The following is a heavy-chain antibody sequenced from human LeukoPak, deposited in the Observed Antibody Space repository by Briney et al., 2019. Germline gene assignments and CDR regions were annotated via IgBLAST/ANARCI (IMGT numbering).Heavy chain of an antibody. Sequence: GGSLRLSCAVSGFTFSGFWMSWSRQAPGKGLEWVASINSDGSEGYYADVVKGRFTISRGNAKNSLYLQINSLRAEDTAVYYCARSSYSSSSSVWGQGAMVTVSS. J-gene: IGHJ3*01. CDR1: GFTFSGFW. CDR3: ARSSYSSSSSV. CDR2: INSDGSEG. V-gene: IGHV3-7*03. D-gene: IGHD6-6*01.